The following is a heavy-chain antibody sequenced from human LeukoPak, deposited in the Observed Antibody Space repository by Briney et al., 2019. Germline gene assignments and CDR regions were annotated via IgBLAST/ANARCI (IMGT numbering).Heavy chain of an antibody. CDR2: IGTSGGST. CDR3: AKSPTLYPSSGGFDY. V-gene: IGHV3-23*01. J-gene: IGHJ4*02. CDR1: GFTFGGYA. Sequence: PGGSLRLSCAASGFTFGGYALSWVRQAPGKGLEWVSTIGTSGGSTYYADSVEGRFTISRDNSKNTLYLQMNSLRAEDTALYYCAKSPTLYPSSGGFDYWGQGTLVTVSS. D-gene: IGHD6-25*01.